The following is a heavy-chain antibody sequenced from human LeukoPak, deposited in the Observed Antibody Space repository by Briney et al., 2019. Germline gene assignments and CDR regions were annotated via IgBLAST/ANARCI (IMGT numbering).Heavy chain of an antibody. D-gene: IGHD6-6*01. J-gene: IGHJ5*01. V-gene: IGHV3-11*01. Sequence: GGSLRLSCAASGFTFSDHYMSWIRQAPGKGLECVSYISSGGSTTYYTDSVRGRFTISRDNGKNALYLQMNSLRAEDTAVYYCAREIAADRGFDSWGHGTLITVSS. CDR1: GFTFSDHY. CDR3: AREIAADRGFDS. CDR2: ISSGGSTT.